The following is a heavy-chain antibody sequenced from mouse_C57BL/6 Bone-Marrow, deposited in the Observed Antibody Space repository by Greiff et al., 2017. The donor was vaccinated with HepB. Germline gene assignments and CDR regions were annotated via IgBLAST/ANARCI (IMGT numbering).Heavy chain of an antibody. Sequence: QVQLQQPGAELVRPGSSVKLSCKASGYTFTSYWMHWVKQRPIQGLEWIGNIDPSDSETHYNQKFKDKATLTVDKSSSTAYMQLSSLTSEDSAVYYCARYETGYCDYWGQGTTLTVSS. J-gene: IGHJ2*01. CDR3: ARYETGYCDY. D-gene: IGHD4-1*01. CDR2: IDPSDSET. V-gene: IGHV1-52*01. CDR1: GYTFTSYW.